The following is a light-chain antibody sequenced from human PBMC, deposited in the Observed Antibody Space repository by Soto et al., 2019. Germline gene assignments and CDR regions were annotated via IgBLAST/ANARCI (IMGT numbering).Light chain of an antibody. J-gene: IGLJ1*01. CDR1: SSDVGGYNY. Sequence: QSALTQPASVSGSPGQSITISCTGTSSDVGGYNYVSWYQQHPGKAPKLMIYEVSNRPSGVSNRFSGSKSGNTASLTISGLQAEDEADYYCCSYAGSSTLGVLGTGTKVTVL. V-gene: IGLV2-14*01. CDR2: EVS. CDR3: CSYAGSSTLGV.